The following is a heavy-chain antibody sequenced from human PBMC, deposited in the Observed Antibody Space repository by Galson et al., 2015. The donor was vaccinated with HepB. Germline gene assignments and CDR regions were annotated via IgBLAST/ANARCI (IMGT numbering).Heavy chain of an antibody. CDR2: IKQDGSEK. D-gene: IGHD3-16*01. Sequence: SLRLSCAASGFTFSSYWMSWVRQAPGKGLEWVANIKQDGSEKYYVDSVKGRFTISRDNAKNSLYLQMNSLRAEDTAVYYCARDSSGGWGWFDPWGQGTLVTVSS. V-gene: IGHV3-7*03. J-gene: IGHJ5*02. CDR1: GFTFSSYW. CDR3: ARDSSGGWGWFDP.